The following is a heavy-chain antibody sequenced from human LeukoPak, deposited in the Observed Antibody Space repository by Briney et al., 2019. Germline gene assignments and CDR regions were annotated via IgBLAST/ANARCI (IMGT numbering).Heavy chain of an antibody. D-gene: IGHD6-19*01. CDR1: GYTFTGYY. CDR2: INPNSGGT. CDR3: ARGGIAVAGHLNFDY. V-gene: IGHV1-2*02. J-gene: IGHJ4*02. Sequence: ASVKVSCKASGYTFTGYYMHWVRQAPGQGLEWMGWINPNSGGTNYAQKFQGRVTMTRDTSISTAYMEPSRLRSDDTAVYYCARGGIAVAGHLNFDYWGQGTLVTVSS.